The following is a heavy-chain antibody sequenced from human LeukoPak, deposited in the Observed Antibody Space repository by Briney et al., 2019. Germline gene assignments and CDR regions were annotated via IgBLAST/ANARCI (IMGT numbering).Heavy chain of an antibody. Sequence: PGGSLRLSCAASGFTFSSYEMNWVRQAPGKGLEWVSYISSSGSTIYYADSVKGRFTISRDNAKNSLYLQMNSLRAEDTAVYYCAKSIAVAGKGSFDYWGQGTLVTVSS. V-gene: IGHV3-48*03. J-gene: IGHJ4*02. CDR3: AKSIAVAGKGSFDY. CDR1: GFTFSSYE. D-gene: IGHD6-19*01. CDR2: ISSSGSTI.